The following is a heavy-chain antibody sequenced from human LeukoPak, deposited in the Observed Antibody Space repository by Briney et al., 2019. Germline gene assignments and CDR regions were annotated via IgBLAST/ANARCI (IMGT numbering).Heavy chain of an antibody. V-gene: IGHV4-39*01. Sequence: SETLSLTCTDSGGSISSSSYYWGWIRQPPGKGLEWIGSIYYSGSTYYNPSLKSRVTIYVDTSKNQFSLKLSSVTAADTAVYYCARRVGSNNKVWFDPWGQGTLVTVSS. CDR1: GGSISSSSYY. CDR2: IYYSGST. J-gene: IGHJ5*02. D-gene: IGHD1-26*01. CDR3: ARRVGSNNKVWFDP.